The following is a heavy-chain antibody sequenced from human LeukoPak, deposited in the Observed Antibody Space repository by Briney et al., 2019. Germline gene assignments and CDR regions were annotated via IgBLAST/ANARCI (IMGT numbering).Heavy chain of an antibody. CDR3: ARGGNYWPQWWFDP. Sequence: RTSETLSLTCTVSGGSISSSSCYWGWIRQPPGKGLEWIGYIYYTGSTSYNPSLKSRVTMSLDASKNQFSLELNSVTPADTAVYYCARGGNYWPQWWFDPWGRGTLVSVSS. D-gene: IGHD1-26*01. CDR2: IYYTGST. CDR1: GGSISSSSCY. V-gene: IGHV4-61*05. J-gene: IGHJ5*02.